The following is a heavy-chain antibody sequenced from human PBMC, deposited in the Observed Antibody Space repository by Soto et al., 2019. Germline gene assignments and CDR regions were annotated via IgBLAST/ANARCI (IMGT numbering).Heavy chain of an antibody. CDR1: GYTFTSYG. J-gene: IGHJ5*02. V-gene: IGHV1-18*01. CDR2: ISAYNGNT. CDR3: ARRSIAAAANWFDP. D-gene: IGHD6-13*01. Sequence: ASVKVSCKASGYTFTSYGISWVRQAPGQGLEWMGWISAYNGNTNYAQKLQGRVTMTTDTSTSTAYMELRSLRSDDTAVYYCARRSIAAAANWFDPWGQGPLVTVSS.